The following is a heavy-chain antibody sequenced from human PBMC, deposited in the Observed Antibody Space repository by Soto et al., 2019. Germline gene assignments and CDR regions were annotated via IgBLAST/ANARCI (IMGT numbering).Heavy chain of an antibody. CDR2: IYYGGST. D-gene: IGHD6-19*01. Sequence: SETLSLTCTVSGGSMSSYYWSWIRQPPGKGLEWIGYIYYGGSTNYNPSLKSRVTISLDTSQNQFSLKLSSVTAADTAVYYCARDRYTTVWYYFHXWGQGTLVTVSX. CDR3: ARDRYTTVWYYFHX. J-gene: IGHJ1*01. CDR1: GGSMSSYY. V-gene: IGHV4-59*01.